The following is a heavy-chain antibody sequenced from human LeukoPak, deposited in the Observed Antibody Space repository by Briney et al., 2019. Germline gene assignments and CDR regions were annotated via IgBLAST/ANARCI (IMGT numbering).Heavy chain of an antibody. CDR3: ARGGLGYSYSNY. V-gene: IGHV3-21*01. CDR2: ISSSSSYI. D-gene: IGHD5-18*01. CDR1: GLTFSSYS. Sequence: GGSLRLSCAASGLTFSSYSMNWVRQAPGKGLEWVSSISSSSSYIYYADSVKGRFTISRDNAKNSLYLQMNSLRAEDTAVYYCARGGLGYSYSNYWGQGTLVTVSS. J-gene: IGHJ4*02.